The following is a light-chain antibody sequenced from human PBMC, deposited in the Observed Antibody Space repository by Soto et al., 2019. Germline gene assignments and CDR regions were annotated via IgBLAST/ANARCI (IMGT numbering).Light chain of an antibody. CDR1: QSVSSSY. CDR3: QQYGTSPPWT. CDR2: GAS. J-gene: IGKJ1*01. V-gene: IGKV3-20*01. Sequence: EIVLTQSPGTLSLSPGERATLTCRASQSVSSSYLAWYQQKPGQAPRLILYGASSRATGIPDRFSGSGSGTDFTITISRLEPEDFAVYYCQQYGTSPPWTFGQGTKVDIK.